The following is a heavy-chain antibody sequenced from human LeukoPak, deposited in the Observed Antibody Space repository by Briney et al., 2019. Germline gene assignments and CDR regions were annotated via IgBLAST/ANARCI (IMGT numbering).Heavy chain of an antibody. D-gene: IGHD3-10*01. CDR3: AKFEVQGVIPHFIDH. J-gene: IGHJ4*02. Sequence: GGSLRLSCAASGFTFSSYSMNWVRQAPGKGLEWVSSISSSSSYIYYADSVKGRFTISRDNAKNSLYLQLNSLRAEDAAVYYCAKFEVQGVIPHFIDHWGQGTLVTASS. V-gene: IGHV3-21*04. CDR1: GFTFSSYS. CDR2: ISSSSSYI.